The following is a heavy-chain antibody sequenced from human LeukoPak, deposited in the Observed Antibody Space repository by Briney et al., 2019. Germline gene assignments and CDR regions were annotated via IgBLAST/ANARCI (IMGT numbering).Heavy chain of an antibody. Sequence: SETLSLTCTVSGGSISSGSYYWSWIRQPAGKGLEWIGRIYTSGSTNYNPSLKSRVTISVDTSKNQFSLKLSSVTAADTAVYYCARDYYGSGSYGDYYYMDVWGKGTTVTISS. D-gene: IGHD3-10*01. V-gene: IGHV4-61*02. CDR1: GGSISSGSYY. CDR3: ARDYYGSGSYGDYYYMDV. CDR2: IYTSGST. J-gene: IGHJ6*03.